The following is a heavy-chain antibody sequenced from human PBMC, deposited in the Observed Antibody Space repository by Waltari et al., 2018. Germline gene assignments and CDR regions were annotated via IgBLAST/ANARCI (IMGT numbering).Heavy chain of an antibody. D-gene: IGHD3-10*01. CDR2: IFPGDSDT. CDR3: ARQFYYGSGTG. Sequence: EVQLVQSGAEVKKPGESLTISCKAGYSSNTYWLAWVRQMPGKGLEYMGIIFPGDSDTTYSPSFQGQVTISADKSTRTAFLQWSSLKASDTAIYYCARQFYYGSGTGWGPGTLVTVSS. CDR1: GYSSNTYW. V-gene: IGHV5-51*01. J-gene: IGHJ4*02.